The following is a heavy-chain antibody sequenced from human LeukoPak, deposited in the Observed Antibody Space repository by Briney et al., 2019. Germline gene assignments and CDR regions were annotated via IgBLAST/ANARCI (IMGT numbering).Heavy chain of an antibody. CDR3: AREQYYGSGFDY. D-gene: IGHD3-10*01. Sequence: GRSLRLSCAASGFTFSSYAMHWVRQAPGKGLEWVAVISYDGSTKYYADSVKGRSTISRDNSKNTLYLQMISLRAEDTAVYYCAREQYYGSGFDYWGQGTLVAVSS. V-gene: IGHV3-30-3*01. CDR1: GFTFSSYA. J-gene: IGHJ4*02. CDR2: ISYDGSTK.